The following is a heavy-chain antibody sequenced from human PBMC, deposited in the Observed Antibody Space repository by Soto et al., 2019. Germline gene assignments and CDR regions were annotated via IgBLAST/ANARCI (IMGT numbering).Heavy chain of an antibody. V-gene: IGHV3-30-3*01. CDR2: ISYDGSNK. CDR3: ARSPGVGYSSDWRQMYYFDY. D-gene: IGHD6-19*01. CDR1: GFTFSSYA. J-gene: IGHJ4*02. Sequence: QVQLVESGGGVVQPGRSLRLSCAASGFTFSSYAMHWVRQAPGKGLEWVAVISYDGSNKYYADSVKGRFTISRDNSKNTLYLQMNSLRAEDTAVYYCARSPGVGYSSDWRQMYYFDYWGQGTLVTVSS.